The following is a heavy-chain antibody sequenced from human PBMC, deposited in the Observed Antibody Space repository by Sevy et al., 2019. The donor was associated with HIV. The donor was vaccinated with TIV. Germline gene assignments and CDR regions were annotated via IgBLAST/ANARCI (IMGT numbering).Heavy chain of an antibody. CDR2: ISGNGADT. CDR1: GFTFSSYA. CDR3: ARDRRELSYDSSGYSDAFDI. J-gene: IGHJ3*02. D-gene: IGHD3-22*01. Sequence: GGSLRLSCAASGFTFSSYAMSWVHQAPGKGLEWVSAISGNGADTYYADSLKGRFTVSRDNAKNSVYLQMNSLRAEDTAVYYCARDRRELSYDSSGYSDAFDIWGQGTLVTVSS. V-gene: IGHV3-23*01.